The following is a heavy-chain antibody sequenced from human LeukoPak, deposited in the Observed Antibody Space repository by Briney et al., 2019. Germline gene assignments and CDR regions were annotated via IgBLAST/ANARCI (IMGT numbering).Heavy chain of an antibody. V-gene: IGHV3-53*01. CDR1: GFAVTANY. J-gene: IGHJ4*02. CDR2: ISNGGDP. CDR3: ALLSGGTFDY. D-gene: IGHD2/OR15-2a*01. Sequence: GGSLRLSCAASGFAVTANYLAWARQAPGKGLEWVSTISNGGDPFYGDSVKGRSTISRDESTNTFSLQLDSLRVEDMGVYYCALLSGGTFDYWGQGTQVTVAS.